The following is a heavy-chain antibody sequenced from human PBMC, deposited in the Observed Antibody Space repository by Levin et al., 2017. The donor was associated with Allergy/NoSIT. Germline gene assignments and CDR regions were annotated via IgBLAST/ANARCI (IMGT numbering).Heavy chain of an antibody. J-gene: IGHJ4*02. CDR2: ISTGGRNT. D-gene: IGHD5-24*01. CDR1: GFIFSTAD. CDR3: AKAVSGLQLLYFDQ. Sequence: QPGGSLRLSCAASGFIFSTADMAWVRQAPGKGLEWVSTISTGGRNTYYADSVKGRFTISRDNSKNTLDLRMDSLRAEDSAIYYCAKAVSGLQLLYFDQWGQGTPVTVSS. V-gene: IGHV3-23*01.